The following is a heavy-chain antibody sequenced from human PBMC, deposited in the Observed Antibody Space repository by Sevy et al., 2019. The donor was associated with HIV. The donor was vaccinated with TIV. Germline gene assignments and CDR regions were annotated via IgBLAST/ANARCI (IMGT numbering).Heavy chain of an antibody. V-gene: IGHV3-48*03. Sequence: GGSLRRSCAASGFTFSSFEMNWVRQAPGKGLEWVSYISSSGNTISYSDSVKGRFTISRDNAKNSLYLQMNSLRVEDTAIYYCTRDLPPSATTVAHFDYWGQGTLVTVSS. J-gene: IGHJ4*02. CDR2: ISSSGNTI. CDR3: TRDLPPSATTVAHFDY. CDR1: GFTFSSFE. D-gene: IGHD4-17*01.